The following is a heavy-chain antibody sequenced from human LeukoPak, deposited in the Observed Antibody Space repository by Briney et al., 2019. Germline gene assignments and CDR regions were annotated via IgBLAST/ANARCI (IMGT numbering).Heavy chain of an antibody. D-gene: IGHD6-19*01. J-gene: IGHJ4*02. CDR2: IKHVVSER. CDR1: GFTFSRFL. Sequence: GGSLRLSCAASGFTFSRFLMNWVRQTPRKGLEWVANIKHVVSERNYVASVKGRFSLSRDDAQKSLFLQMNSLRAEDTALYYCAKSNGWLAVSWGPGTLVTASS. V-gene: IGHV3-7*01. CDR3: AKSNGWLAVS.